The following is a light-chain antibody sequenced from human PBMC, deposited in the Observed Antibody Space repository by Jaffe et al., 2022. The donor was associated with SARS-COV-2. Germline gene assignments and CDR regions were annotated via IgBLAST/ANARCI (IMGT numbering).Light chain of an antibody. V-gene: IGLV4-69*01. Sequence: QVVLTQSPSASASLGASVKLTCTLSSGHSTYAIAWHQQQPEKGPRYLMKLNSDGSHMKGDGIPDRFSGSSSGAERYLTISSLQSEDEGDYYCQTWVTDNRVFGGGTKLTVL. CDR2: LNSDGSH. CDR3: QTWVTDNRV. J-gene: IGLJ3*02. CDR1: SGHSTYA.